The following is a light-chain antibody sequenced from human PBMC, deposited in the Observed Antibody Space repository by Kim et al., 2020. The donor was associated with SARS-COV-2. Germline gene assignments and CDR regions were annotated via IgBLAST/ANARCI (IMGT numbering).Light chain of an antibody. V-gene: IGKV3-20*01. CDR1: QRITSRY. J-gene: IGKJ4*01. CDR3: QQYGSSPLT. Sequence: SPGERSTLCCRASQRITSRYLAWYQQRPGQAPSVLIYGASSRATGIPDRFSGSGSEADFTLTISRLEPEDFAVYYCQQYGSSPLTFGGGTKVDIK. CDR2: GAS.